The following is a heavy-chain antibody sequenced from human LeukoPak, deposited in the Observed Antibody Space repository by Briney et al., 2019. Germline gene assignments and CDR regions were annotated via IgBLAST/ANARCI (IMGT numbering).Heavy chain of an antibody. Sequence: PSETLSLTCTVSGGSISSYYWSWIRQPPGKGLEWLGYIYYSGSTNYNPSLKSRVTISVDTSKNQFSLKLSSVTAADTAVYYCARGLRGGEYFDYWGQGTLVTVSS. CDR1: GGSISSYY. D-gene: IGHD2-21*01. CDR2: IYYSGST. V-gene: IGHV4-59*01. J-gene: IGHJ4*02. CDR3: ARGLRGGEYFDY.